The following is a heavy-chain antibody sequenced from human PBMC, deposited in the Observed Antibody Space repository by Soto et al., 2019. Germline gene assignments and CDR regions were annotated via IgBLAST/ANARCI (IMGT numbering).Heavy chain of an antibody. J-gene: IGHJ4*02. CDR3: ARHFRIRGATPDY. CDR1: GGSISSSSYY. CDR2: IYYSGST. Sequence: QLQLQESGPGLVKASGTLSLTCTVSGGSISSSSYYWGWIRQPPGKGLEWIGSIYYSGSTYYNPSLKSRVTISVDTSKKQFSLKLSSVTAADTAVYYCARHFRIRGATPDYWGQGTLVTVSS. V-gene: IGHV4-39*01. D-gene: IGHD1-26*01.